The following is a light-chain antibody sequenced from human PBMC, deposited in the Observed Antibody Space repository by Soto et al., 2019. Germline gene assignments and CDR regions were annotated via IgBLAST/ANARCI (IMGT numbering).Light chain of an antibody. CDR3: QQYKSYPWT. Sequence: DIQMTQSPSTLSASVGDRVTITCRASQSISMFLAWYQQKPGKAPKLLIYDASNSESGVPSRFSGSGSGTEFSLTSSTLQPDDFATYYCQQYKSYPWTLGQGNKVEIK. V-gene: IGKV1-5*01. CDR1: QSISMF. CDR2: DAS. J-gene: IGKJ1*01.